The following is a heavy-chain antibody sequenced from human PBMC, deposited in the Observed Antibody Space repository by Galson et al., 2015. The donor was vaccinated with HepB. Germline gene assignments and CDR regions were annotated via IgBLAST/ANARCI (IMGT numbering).Heavy chain of an antibody. Sequence: SLRLSCAASGFTFSRYAMHWVRQAPGKGLEWVAVISYDGSHKYYADSVKGRFTISRGNSKNTVYLQMNSLRAEDTALYYCARYCSSTSCFIGLDYWGQGTLVTVSS. J-gene: IGHJ4*02. CDR1: GFTFSRYA. D-gene: IGHD2-2*01. CDR3: ARYCSSTSCFIGLDY. V-gene: IGHV3-30-3*01. CDR2: ISYDGSHK.